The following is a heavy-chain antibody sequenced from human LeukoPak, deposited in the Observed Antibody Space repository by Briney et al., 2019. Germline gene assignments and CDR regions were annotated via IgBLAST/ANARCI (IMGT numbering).Heavy chain of an antibody. CDR3: ASSVGSTDY. Sequence: KPSETLSLTCTVSGGSISSYYWTWIRQSPGKGLEWIGEINHRGSTNLNPSLKSRVTLSVDTSKYQFSLKLTSVTAADAAVYYCASSVGSTDYWGQGTLVTVSS. V-gene: IGHV4-34*01. CDR2: INHRGST. D-gene: IGHD1-26*01. CDR1: GGSISSYY. J-gene: IGHJ4*02.